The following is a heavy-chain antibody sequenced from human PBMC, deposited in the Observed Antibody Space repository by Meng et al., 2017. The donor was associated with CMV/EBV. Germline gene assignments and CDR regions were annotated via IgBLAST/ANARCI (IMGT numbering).Heavy chain of an antibody. CDR1: GFTFSSYS. J-gene: IGHJ4*02. V-gene: IGHV3-21*01. CDR3: ARDRSIAARRDY. Sequence: GESLKISCAASGFTFSSYSMNWVRQAPGKGLEWVSSISSSSSYIYYADSVKGRFTISRDNAKNSLYLQMNSLRAEDTAVYYCARDRSIAARRDYGGQGT. D-gene: IGHD6-6*01. CDR2: ISSSSSYI.